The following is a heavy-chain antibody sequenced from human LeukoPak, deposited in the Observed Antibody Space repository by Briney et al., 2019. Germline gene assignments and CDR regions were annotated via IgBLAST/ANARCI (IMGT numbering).Heavy chain of an antibody. Sequence: GGSLRLSCAASGLTFRRYWMHWVRQVPGKGLVWVSRITRDGSYANYADSVKGRFTFSRDNARNTLYLQMNSLRAEDTAVYYCARDGDGYNFDFWGQGALVTVSS. CDR2: ITRDGSYA. V-gene: IGHV3-74*01. D-gene: IGHD5-24*01. CDR1: GLTFRRYW. CDR3: ARDGDGYNFDF. J-gene: IGHJ4*02.